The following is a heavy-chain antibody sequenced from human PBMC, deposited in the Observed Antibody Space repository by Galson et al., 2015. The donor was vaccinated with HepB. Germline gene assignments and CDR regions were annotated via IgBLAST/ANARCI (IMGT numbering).Heavy chain of an antibody. CDR2: INHSGST. J-gene: IGHJ1*01. Sequence: ETLSLTCAVYGGSFSGYCWSWIRQPPGKGLEWIGEINHSGSTNYNPSLKSRVTISVDTSKNQFSLKLRSVTAADTAVYYCASRPDDMVRGRWSQKPKYFQHWGQGTLVTVSS. V-gene: IGHV4-34*01. CDR1: GGSFSGYC. D-gene: IGHD3-10*01. CDR3: ASRPDDMVRGRWSQKPKYFQH.